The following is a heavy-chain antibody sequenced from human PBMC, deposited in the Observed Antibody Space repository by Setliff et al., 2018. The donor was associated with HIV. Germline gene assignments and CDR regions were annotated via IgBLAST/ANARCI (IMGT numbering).Heavy chain of an antibody. CDR2: IDPSDSYT. CDR1: AYSFTSYW. D-gene: IGHD2-15*01. Sequence: GESLKISCKGSAYSFTSYWISWVRQMPGKGLEWMGRIDPSDSYTNYSPSFQGHVTISADKSISTAYLQWSSLKASDTAMYYCATTRGYCSGGSCYSPPYMDVWGKGTKVTVSS. CDR3: ATTRGYCSGGSCYSPPYMDV. J-gene: IGHJ6*03. V-gene: IGHV5-10-1*01.